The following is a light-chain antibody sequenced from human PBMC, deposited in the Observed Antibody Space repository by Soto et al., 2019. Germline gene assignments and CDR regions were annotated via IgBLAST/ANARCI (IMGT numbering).Light chain of an antibody. CDR2: EGI. CDR1: SSNIGSHP. CDR3: CSYVGATTYV. J-gene: IGLJ1*01. Sequence: QSVLTQPPSASGTPGQRVSISCSGSSSNIGSHPVNWYQQLPGTAPKVIVYEGIKRPSGVSDRFSGSTSGSTASLTISGLQAEDVAEYYCCSYVGATTYVFGSGTKVTVL. V-gene: IGLV1-44*01.